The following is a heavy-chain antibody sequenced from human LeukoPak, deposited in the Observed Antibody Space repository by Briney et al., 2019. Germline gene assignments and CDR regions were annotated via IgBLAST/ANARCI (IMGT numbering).Heavy chain of an antibody. D-gene: IGHD4-17*01. V-gene: IGHV4-30-4*01. CDR3: ARDSAVTPLGVDV. CDR2: IYYSGST. CDR1: GGSISSGDYY. Sequence: PSETLSLTCTVSGGSISSGDYYWSWIRQPPGKGLEWIGYIYYSGSTFYNPYLKRRVTISVDTSKNQFSLRLTSVTAADTAVYYCARDSAVTPLGVDVWGQGTAVTVSS. J-gene: IGHJ6*02.